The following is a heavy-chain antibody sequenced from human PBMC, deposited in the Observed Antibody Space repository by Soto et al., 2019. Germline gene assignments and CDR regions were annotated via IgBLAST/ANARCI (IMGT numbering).Heavy chain of an antibody. Sequence: PGGSLRVSCSASGVTFSSYAMHWVRQAPGKGLEYVSAITSSGGSTYYANSVRGRFTVSRDNSRNALYLQMSSLRLEDTAVYYCVKDADPLTGYYADAFEIWGQGTMVTVSS. CDR3: VKDADPLTGYYADAFEI. CDR1: GVTFSSYA. V-gene: IGHV3-64D*06. CDR2: ITSSGGST. D-gene: IGHD3-9*01. J-gene: IGHJ3*02.